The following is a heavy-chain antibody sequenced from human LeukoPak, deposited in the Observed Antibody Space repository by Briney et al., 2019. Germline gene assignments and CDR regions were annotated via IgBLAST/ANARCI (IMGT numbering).Heavy chain of an antibody. Sequence: ASVTVSCKASGYTFNRYAMNWVRQAPGQGLEWMGWINTNTGNPTYAQGFTGRFVFSLDTSVSTAYLQITSLKAEDTALYYCARDPGVMGYYYYGMDVWGQGTTVTVSS. D-gene: IGHD3-16*01. CDR1: GYTFNRYA. V-gene: IGHV7-4-1*02. CDR3: ARDPGVMGYYYYGMDV. CDR2: INTNTGNP. J-gene: IGHJ6*02.